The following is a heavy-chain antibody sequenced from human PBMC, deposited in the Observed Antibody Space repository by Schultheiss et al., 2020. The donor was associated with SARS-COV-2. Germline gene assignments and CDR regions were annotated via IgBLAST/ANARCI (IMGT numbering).Heavy chain of an antibody. D-gene: IGHD6-19*01. CDR2: IYYSGST. J-gene: IGHJ2*01. V-gene: IGHV4-31*03. CDR1: GGSISSGGYY. Sequence: SETLSLTCTVSGGSISSGGYYWSWIRQHPGKGLEWIGYIYYSGSTYYNPSLKSRVTISVDTSKNQFSLKLSSVTAADTAVYYCARIYSSGWYPDYWYFDLWGRGTLVTVS. CDR3: ARIYSSGWYPDYWYFDL.